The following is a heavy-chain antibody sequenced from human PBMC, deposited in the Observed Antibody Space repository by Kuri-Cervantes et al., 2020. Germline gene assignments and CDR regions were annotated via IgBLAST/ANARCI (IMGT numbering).Heavy chain of an antibody. CDR2: IGTAGDT. V-gene: IGHV3-13*01. D-gene: IGHD1-1*01. CDR1: GFTFTNYA. J-gene: IGHJ4*02. Sequence: GESLKISCAASGFTFTNYAMAWVRQAPGKGLEWVSAIGTAGDTYYPGSVKGRFTISRENAKNSLYLQMNSLRAGDTAVYYCARVMQLQRPIWGQGALVTVSS. CDR3: ARVMQLQRPI.